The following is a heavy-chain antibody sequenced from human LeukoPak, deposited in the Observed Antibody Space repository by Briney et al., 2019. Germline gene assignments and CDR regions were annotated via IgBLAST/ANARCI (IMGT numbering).Heavy chain of an antibody. CDR1: GFTFSSYG. CDR2: ISYDGSNK. V-gene: IGHV3-30*18. CDR3: AKESATKGQTKYYFDY. D-gene: IGHD1-26*01. J-gene: IGHJ4*02. Sequence: GGSLRLSCAASGFTFSSYGMHWVRQAPGKGLEWVAVISYDGSNKYYADSVKGRFTISRDNSKNTLYLQMNSLRAEDTAVYYCAKESATKGQTKYYFDYWGQGTLVTVSS.